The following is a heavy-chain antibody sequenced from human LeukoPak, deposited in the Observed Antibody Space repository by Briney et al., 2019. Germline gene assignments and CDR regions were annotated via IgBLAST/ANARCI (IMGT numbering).Heavy chain of an antibody. J-gene: IGHJ3*02. V-gene: IGHV3-33*01. CDR2: IWYGGSNK. CDR3: ARDRRVRGVIITDDAFDI. Sequence: GGSLRLSCAASGFTFSSYGMHWVRQAPGKGLEWVAVIWYGGSNKYYADSVKGRFTISRDNSKNTLYLQMNSLRAEDTAVYYCARDRRVRGVIITDDAFDIWGQGTMVTVSS. CDR1: GFTFSSYG. D-gene: IGHD3-10*01.